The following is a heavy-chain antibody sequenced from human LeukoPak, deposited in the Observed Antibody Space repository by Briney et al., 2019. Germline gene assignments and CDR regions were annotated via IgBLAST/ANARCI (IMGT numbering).Heavy chain of an antibody. J-gene: IGHJ3*02. CDR2: IYPGDSDT. CDR3: ARGYYDSSGYYFDAFDI. D-gene: IGHD3-22*01. CDR1: GYSFTSYC. V-gene: IGHV5-51*01. Sequence: GESLKISCKGTGYSFTSYCIGSVRQMPGKGLEWMGIIYPGDSDTRYSPSFQGQVTISADKSISTAYLQWSSLKASDTAMYYCARGYYDSSGYYFDAFDIWGQGTMVTVSS.